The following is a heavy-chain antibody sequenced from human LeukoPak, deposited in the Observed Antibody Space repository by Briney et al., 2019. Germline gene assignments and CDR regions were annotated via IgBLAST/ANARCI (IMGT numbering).Heavy chain of an antibody. Sequence: SETLSLTCTASGGSISSYYWSWIRQPPGKGLEWIGYIYYSGSTNYNPSLKSRVTISVDTSKNQFSLKLSSVTAADTAVYYCATGNCGGDCYSGWFDPWGQGTLVTVSS. CDR1: GGSISSYY. CDR3: ATGNCGGDCYSGWFDP. D-gene: IGHD2-21*02. V-gene: IGHV4-59*01. J-gene: IGHJ5*02. CDR2: IYYSGST.